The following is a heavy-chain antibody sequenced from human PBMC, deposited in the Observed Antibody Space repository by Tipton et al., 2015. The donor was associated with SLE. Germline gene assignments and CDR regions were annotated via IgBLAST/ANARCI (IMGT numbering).Heavy chain of an antibody. CDR1: GGSISNYY. Sequence: TLSLTCTVSGGSISNYYWSWIRQPPGKGLELIGYIYYSGSTNYNPSLKSRVTISVDTSKNQFSLKLTSVTAADTAVYYCTRGHGARYYFDFWGQGTLVTVSS. D-gene: IGHD4/OR15-4a*01. CDR3: TRGHGARYYFDF. CDR2: IYYSGST. J-gene: IGHJ4*02. V-gene: IGHV4-59*01.